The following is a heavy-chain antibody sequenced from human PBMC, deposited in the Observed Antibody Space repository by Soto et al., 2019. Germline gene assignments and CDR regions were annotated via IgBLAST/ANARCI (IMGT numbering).Heavy chain of an antibody. CDR3: ASSAGLDHLLNYYGLNV. D-gene: IGHD6-13*01. J-gene: IGHJ6*02. CDR1: GGTFTSTA. CDR2: IIPVLGTP. Sequence: QVLLVQSSAEVKKPGSSVKVSCKASGGTFTSTAFSWVRQAPGQGLEWMGGIIPVLGTPNYAQKFQARLTVTEDASTTTVNMALSSLRSDDTAVYYCASSAGLDHLLNYYGLNVWGQGTTVTVSS. V-gene: IGHV1-69*01.